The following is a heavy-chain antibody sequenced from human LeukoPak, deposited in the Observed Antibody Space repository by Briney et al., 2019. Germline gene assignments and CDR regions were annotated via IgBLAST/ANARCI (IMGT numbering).Heavy chain of an antibody. J-gene: IGHJ5*02. V-gene: IGHV4-31*03. CDR2: IYYSGST. Sequence: SETLSLTCTVSGGSISSGGYYWSWIRQHPGKGLEWIGYIYYSGSTYYNPSLKSRVTISVDKSKNQFSLKLSSVTAADTAVYYCARGYYDSSGYYLWGQGTLVTVSS. CDR3: ARGYYDSSGYYL. CDR1: GGSISSGGYY. D-gene: IGHD3-22*01.